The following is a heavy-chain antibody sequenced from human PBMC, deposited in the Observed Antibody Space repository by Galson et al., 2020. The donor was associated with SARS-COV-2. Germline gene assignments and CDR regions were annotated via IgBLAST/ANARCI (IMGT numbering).Heavy chain of an antibody. D-gene: IGHD3-3*01. V-gene: IGHV3-15*01. J-gene: IGHJ4*02. CDR3: TTEENYDYWSGYRFDY. Sequence: GGSLRLSCEASGFSFSDAWMSWVRQAPGKGLEWIGRIKSKVDGETSDYAAPVKGRFIILRDDSKNTLYLEMSSLRTEDTAVYYCTTEENYDYWSGYRFDYWGQGALVTVSS. CDR1: GFSFSDAW. CDR2: IKSKVDGETS.